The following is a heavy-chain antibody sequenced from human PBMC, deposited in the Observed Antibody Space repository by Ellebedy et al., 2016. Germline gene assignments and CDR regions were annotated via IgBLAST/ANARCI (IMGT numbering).Heavy chain of an antibody. D-gene: IGHD3-10*01. CDR1: GGSISSSSYY. V-gene: IGHV4-39*07. Sequence: SETLSLTXTVSGGSISSSSYYWGWLRQPPGKGLEWIGSIYYSGSTYYNPSLKSRVTISVDTSKNQFSLKLSSVTAADTAVYYCARGKVRGVIDYYYYGMDVWGQGTTVTVSS. J-gene: IGHJ6*02. CDR3: ARGKVRGVIDYYYYGMDV. CDR2: IYYSGST.